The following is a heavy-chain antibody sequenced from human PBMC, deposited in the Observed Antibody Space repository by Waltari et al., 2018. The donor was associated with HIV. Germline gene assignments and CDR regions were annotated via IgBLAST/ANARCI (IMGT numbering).Heavy chain of an antibody. J-gene: IGHJ4*02. V-gene: IGHV3-49*03. D-gene: IGHD3-9*01. CDR3: LPDYDILTGYLAFDY. Sequence: EVQLVESGGGLVQPGRSLRLSCTASGFTFGDYAMSWFRQAPGKGLEWVSFIRSKAYCGTTEYAASVKGRFTISRDDSKSIAYLQMNSLKTEDTAVYYCLPDYDILTGYLAFDYWGQGTLVTVSS. CDR1: GFTFGDYA. CDR2: IRSKAYCGTT.